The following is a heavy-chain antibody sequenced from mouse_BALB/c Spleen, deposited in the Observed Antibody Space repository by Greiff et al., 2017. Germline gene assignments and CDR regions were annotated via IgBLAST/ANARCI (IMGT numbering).Heavy chain of an antibody. J-gene: IGHJ2*01. D-gene: IGHD2-14*01. CDR1: GYAFTNYL. CDR2: INPGSGGT. Sequence: VQLQQSGAELVRPGTSVKVSCKASGYAFTNYLIEWVKQRPGQGLEWIGVINPGSGGTNYNEKFKGKATLTADKSSSTAYMQLSSLTSDDSAVYFCARGDYGYDSYFDYWGQGTTLTVSS. V-gene: IGHV1-54*01. CDR3: ARGDYGYDSYFDY.